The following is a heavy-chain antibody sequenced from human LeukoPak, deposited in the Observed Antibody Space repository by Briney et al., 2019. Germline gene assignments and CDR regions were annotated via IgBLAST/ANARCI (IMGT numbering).Heavy chain of an antibody. J-gene: IGHJ4*02. V-gene: IGHV4-34*01. CDR2: INHSGST. CDR1: GGSISSYY. Sequence: PSEALSLTCTVSGGSISSYYWSWIRQPPGKGLEWIGEINHSGSTNDSPSLKSRVTISVDTSKNQFSLKQNSVTAADTAVYYCARAVAGQLPFDYWGQGTLVTVSS. D-gene: IGHD6-19*01. CDR3: ARAVAGQLPFDY.